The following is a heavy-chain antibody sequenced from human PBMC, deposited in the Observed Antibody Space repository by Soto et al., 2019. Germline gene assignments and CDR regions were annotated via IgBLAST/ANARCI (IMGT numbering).Heavy chain of an antibody. Sequence: KTSETLSLTXTVSGGSISSSSYYWGWIRQPPGKGLEWIGSIYYSGSTYYNPSLKSRVTISVDTSKNQFSLKLSSVTAADTAVYYCARRVYSSSRGTRSWFDPWGQGTLVTVSS. V-gene: IGHV4-39*01. CDR1: GGSISSSSYY. CDR2: IYYSGST. J-gene: IGHJ5*02. D-gene: IGHD6-6*01. CDR3: ARRVYSSSRGTRSWFDP.